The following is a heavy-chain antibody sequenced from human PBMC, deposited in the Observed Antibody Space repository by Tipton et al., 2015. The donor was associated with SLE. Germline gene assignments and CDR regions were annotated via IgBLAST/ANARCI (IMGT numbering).Heavy chain of an antibody. CDR2: ISAYNGNT. V-gene: IGHV1-18*01. CDR1: GYTFNSYG. Sequence: QSGAEVKKPGASVKVACKASGYTFNSYGISWVRQAPGQGLEWMGWISAYNGNTNYAQKLQGRVTMTTDTSTSTAYMELRSLRSDDTAVYYCARDLSGQLLKEDFDYWGQGTLVTVSS. J-gene: IGHJ4*02. D-gene: IGHD2-2*01. CDR3: ARDLSGQLLKEDFDY.